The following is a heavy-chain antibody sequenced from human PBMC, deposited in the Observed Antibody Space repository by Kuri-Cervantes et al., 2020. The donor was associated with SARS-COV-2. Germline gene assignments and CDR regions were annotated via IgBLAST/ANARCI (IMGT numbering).Heavy chain of an antibody. V-gene: IGHV3-15*01. D-gene: IGHD5-12*01. CDR3: AREDIAAGVPDY. CDR2: IKSKTDGGTT. Sequence: GESLKISCAASGFTFSNAWMSWVRQAPGKGLEWVGRIKSKTDGGTTDYAAPVKGRFTISRDNSKNTLYLQMNSLRAEDTAVYYCAREDIAAGVPDYWGQGTLVTVSS. CDR1: GFTFSNAW. J-gene: IGHJ4*02.